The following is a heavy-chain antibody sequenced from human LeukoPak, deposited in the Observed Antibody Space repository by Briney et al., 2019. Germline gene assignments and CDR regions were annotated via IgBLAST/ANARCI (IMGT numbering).Heavy chain of an antibody. Sequence: SVKVSCKASGGTFSSYAISWVRQAPGQGLEWMGGIIPIFGTANYAQKFQGRVTITTDESTSTAYMELSSLRSEDTAAYYCAGGSTSFPPYFDYWGQGTLVTVSS. J-gene: IGHJ4*02. CDR1: GGTFSSYA. CDR3: AGGSTSFPPYFDY. CDR2: IIPIFGTA. D-gene: IGHD2-2*01. V-gene: IGHV1-69*05.